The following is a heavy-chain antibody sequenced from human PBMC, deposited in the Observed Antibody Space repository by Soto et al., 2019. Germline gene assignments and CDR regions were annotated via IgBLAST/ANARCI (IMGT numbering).Heavy chain of an antibody. Sequence: PTDTLSLTCAVSGDCISSSVWWTWVRQPPGKGLEWIGEVFHTGNTNYNPSLKSRVTMSVDKSTNEFSLKVTSVTAADTAIYYCASKAWVRFDYWGQGALVTVSS. V-gene: IGHV4-4*02. CDR2: VFHTGNT. J-gene: IGHJ4*02. CDR3: ASKAWVRFDY. D-gene: IGHD7-27*01. CDR1: GDCISSSVW.